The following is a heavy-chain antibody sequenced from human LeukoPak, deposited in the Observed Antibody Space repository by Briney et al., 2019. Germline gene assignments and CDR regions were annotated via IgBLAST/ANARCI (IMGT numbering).Heavy chain of an antibody. CDR1: GGTFSSYA. D-gene: IGHD3-3*01. J-gene: IGHJ4*02. Sequence: ASVKVSCKASGGTFSSYAISWVRQAPGQGLEWMGRIIPIFGTANYAQKFQGRVTITTDESTSTAYMELSSLRSEDTAVYYCARVTPKSGYYRGGSTHFDYWGQGTLVTVSS. CDR2: IIPIFGTA. CDR3: ARVTPKSGYYRGGSTHFDY. V-gene: IGHV1-69*05.